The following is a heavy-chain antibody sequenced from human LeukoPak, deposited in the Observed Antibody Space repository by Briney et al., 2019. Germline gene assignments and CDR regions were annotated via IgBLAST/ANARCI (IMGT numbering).Heavy chain of an antibody. Sequence: SETLSLTCTVSGGSLSSYYWSWIRQPPGKGLEWIGYIYYSGSTNYNPSLKSRVTISVDTSKNQFSLKLSSVTAADTAVYYCARHRHDSSIKRGYYYYGMDVWGQGTTVTVSS. J-gene: IGHJ6*02. CDR3: ARHRHDSSIKRGYYYYGMDV. CDR2: IYYSGST. CDR1: GGSLSSYY. D-gene: IGHD3-22*01. V-gene: IGHV4-59*08.